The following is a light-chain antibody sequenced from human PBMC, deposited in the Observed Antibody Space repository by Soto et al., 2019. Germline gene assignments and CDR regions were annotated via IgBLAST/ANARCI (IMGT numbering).Light chain of an antibody. J-gene: IGLJ3*02. V-gene: IGLV6-57*04. CDR1: SGSIASSY. CDR3: QSYESSSWV. Sequence: NFMLTQPHSVSESPGKTVTISCTRSSGSIASSYVQWYRQRPGSAPTTLIYEDNQRPSGVPDRFSGSIDSSSNSASLTISGLKTEDEADYYCQSYESSSWVFGGGTKLTVL. CDR2: EDN.